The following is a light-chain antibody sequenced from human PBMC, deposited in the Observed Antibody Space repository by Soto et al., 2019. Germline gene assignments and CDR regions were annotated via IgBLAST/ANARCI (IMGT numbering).Light chain of an antibody. V-gene: IGKV1-5*01. J-gene: IGKJ2*01. CDR1: ESVSSS. Sequence: DIRMTQSPSTLSAVVGDRVTITCRASESVSSSVAWYQQKPGKAPKLLIYDASTLESGVPSRFSGSGFGTEFTLTSKRLQPYDFGTYYCQQYESLSPYTFRRGTRLEIK. CDR2: DAS. CDR3: QQYESLSPYT.